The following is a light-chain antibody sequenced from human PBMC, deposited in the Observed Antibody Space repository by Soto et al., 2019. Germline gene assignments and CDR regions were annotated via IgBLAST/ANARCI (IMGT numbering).Light chain of an antibody. CDR3: QKYDSASSPT. V-gene: IGKV1-27*01. Sequence: DIQMTQSPSSLSASVGDRVTVTCRASQGISSYLAWYQQKPGKVPKLLIFAASTLQPGVPSRFSGSGSGTDFTLTIRSLQPEDVATYYCQKYDSASSPTLGGGTKVEIK. J-gene: IGKJ4*01. CDR1: QGISSY. CDR2: AAS.